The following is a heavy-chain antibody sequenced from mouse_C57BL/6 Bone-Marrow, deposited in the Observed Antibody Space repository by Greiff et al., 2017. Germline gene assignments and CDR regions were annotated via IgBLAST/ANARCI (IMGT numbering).Heavy chain of an antibody. Sequence: QVQLQQPGAELVKPGASVKLSCKASGYTFTSYWMHWVKQRPGRGLEWIGRIDPNSGGTKYNEKFKSKATLTVDKPSSTAYMQLSSLTSEVSAVYSCARDPSYYGSSPWWYFDVWGTGTTVTVSS. V-gene: IGHV1-72*01. CDR1: GYTFTSYW. D-gene: IGHD1-1*01. CDR3: ARDPSYYGSSPWWYFDV. J-gene: IGHJ1*03. CDR2: IDPNSGGT.